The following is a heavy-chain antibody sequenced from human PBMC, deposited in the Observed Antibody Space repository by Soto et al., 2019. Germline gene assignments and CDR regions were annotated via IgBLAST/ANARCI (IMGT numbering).Heavy chain of an antibody. CDR3: TFPDAGYSSSWYRGYGMDV. J-gene: IGHJ6*02. V-gene: IGHV3-15*07. D-gene: IGHD6-13*01. Sequence: PGGSLRLSCAASGFTFSNAWMNWVRQAPGKGLEWVGRIKSKTDGGTTDYAAPVKGRFTISRDDSKNTLYLQMNSLKTEDTAVYYCTFPDAGYSSSWYRGYGMDVWGQGTTVTVSS. CDR1: GFTFSNAW. CDR2: IKSKTDGGTT.